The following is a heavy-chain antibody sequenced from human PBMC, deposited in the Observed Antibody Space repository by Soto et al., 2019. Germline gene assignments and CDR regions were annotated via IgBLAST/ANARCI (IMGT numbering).Heavy chain of an antibody. J-gene: IGHJ2*01. Sequence: QAQLVQSGAEVKKPGSSVKVSCKAFGGPFSSHTFSWVRQAPGQGLEWMGRIIPALGTTTYAQKFQGRVTITADESVTTVYMELNSLRTEDTAVYYCARPDFSDYWYFDLWGRGTLVTVSS. CDR3: ARPDFSDYWYFDL. CDR2: IIPALGTT. CDR1: GGPFSSHT. D-gene: IGHD4-4*01. V-gene: IGHV1-69*08.